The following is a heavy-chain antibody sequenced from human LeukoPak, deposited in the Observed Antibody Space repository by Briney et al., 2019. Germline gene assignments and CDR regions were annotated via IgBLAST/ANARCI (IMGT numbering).Heavy chain of an antibody. D-gene: IGHD3-9*01. CDR1: GFTFSNYD. Sequence: PGGSLRLSCAASGFTFSNYDMHWVRQATGTGLEWVPVIGTAGNTYYADSVKGRFTISRENGKNSLYLQMNSLKPEDTAIYYCATFDWGSSPNWGQGSRVTVSS. CDR2: IGTAGNT. CDR3: ATFDWGSSPN. J-gene: IGHJ4*02. V-gene: IGHV3-13*04.